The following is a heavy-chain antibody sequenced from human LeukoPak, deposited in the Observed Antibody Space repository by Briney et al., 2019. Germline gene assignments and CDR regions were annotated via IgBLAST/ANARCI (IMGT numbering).Heavy chain of an antibody. Sequence: GGSLRLSCAVSGFTFNSYSMSWVRQAPGQGLEWVANIQQDGSQKSYVDSVKGRFTISRDNAKNSLYLQMNSLRAEDTAVYYCARGEYSYGPYYYYYYMDVRGKGTTVTISS. CDR1: GFTFNSYS. J-gene: IGHJ6*03. CDR3: ARGEYSYGPYYYYYYMDV. V-gene: IGHV3-7*03. CDR2: IQQDGSQK. D-gene: IGHD5-18*01.